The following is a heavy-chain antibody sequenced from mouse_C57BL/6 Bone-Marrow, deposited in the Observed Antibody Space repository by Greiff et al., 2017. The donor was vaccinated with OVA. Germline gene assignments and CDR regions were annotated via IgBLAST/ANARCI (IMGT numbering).Heavy chain of an antibody. CDR3: AGSERLRDYFDY. V-gene: IGHV1-76*01. Sequence: VQLQQSGAELVRPGASVKLSCKASGYTFTDYYISWVKQRPGQGLEWIAWIYPGSGNIYYNEKFKGKATLTAEKSSSTAYMQLSSLTSDDSAVYFCAGSERLRDYFDYWGQGTTLTVSS. J-gene: IGHJ2*01. CDR1: GYTFTDYY. D-gene: IGHD2-2*01. CDR2: IYPGSGNI.